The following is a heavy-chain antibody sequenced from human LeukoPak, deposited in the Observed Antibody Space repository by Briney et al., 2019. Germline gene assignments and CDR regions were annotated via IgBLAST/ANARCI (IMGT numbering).Heavy chain of an antibody. CDR2: ISAYNGNT. Sequence: GASVKVSCKASGYTFTSYGISWVRQAPGQGLEWMGWISAYNGNTNYAQKLQGRVTMTTDTSTSTAYMELWSLRSDDTGVYYCARDLAVAGALHFDYWGQGTLVTVSS. D-gene: IGHD6-19*01. V-gene: IGHV1-18*01. CDR3: ARDLAVAGALHFDY. CDR1: GYTFTSYG. J-gene: IGHJ4*02.